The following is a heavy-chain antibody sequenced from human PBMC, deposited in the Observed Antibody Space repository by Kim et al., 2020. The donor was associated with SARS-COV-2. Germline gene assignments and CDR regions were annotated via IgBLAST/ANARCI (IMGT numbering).Heavy chain of an antibody. D-gene: IGHD5-12*01. J-gene: IGHJ4*02. Sequence: GGSLRLSCVASGYIFGDYAMHWVRQAPGKGLEWVSGISWNCDTSGYAVSVRGRFTISRDNAKNSLYLQMNSLRAEDTALYYCAKGAPRNGYNFFDYWGQGILVTVSS. CDR1: GYIFGDYA. CDR2: ISWNCDTS. V-gene: IGHV3-9*01. CDR3: AKGAPRNGYNFFDY.